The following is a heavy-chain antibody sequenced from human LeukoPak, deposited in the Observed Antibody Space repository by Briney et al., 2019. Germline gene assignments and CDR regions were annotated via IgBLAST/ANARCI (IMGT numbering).Heavy chain of an antibody. D-gene: IGHD6-19*01. CDR3: AKRYNSGWGDAFDI. CDR1: GFTFSSYE. Sequence: GGSLRLSCAASGFTFSSYEMNWVRQAPGKGLEWVSYISSSGSTIYYADSVKGRFTISRDNSKNTLYLQMNSLRAEDTAVYYCAKRYNSGWGDAFDIWGQGTMVTVSS. CDR2: ISSSGSTI. V-gene: IGHV3-48*03. J-gene: IGHJ3*02.